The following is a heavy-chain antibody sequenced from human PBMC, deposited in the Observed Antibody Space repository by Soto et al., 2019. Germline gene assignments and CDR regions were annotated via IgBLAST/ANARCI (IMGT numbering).Heavy chain of an antibody. CDR1: GYTFTRYD. D-gene: IGHD3-16*01. CDR2: MNPNSGNT. Sequence: QVQLVQSGAEVKKPGASVKVSCKASGYTFTRYDINWVRQATGQGLEWMGWMNPNSGNTGYAQKFQGRGTMTRNTSISTAYMELSSLRSEDTAVYYCARAGDYEGRFAMDVWGQGTTVTVSS. V-gene: IGHV1-8*01. CDR3: ARAGDYEGRFAMDV. J-gene: IGHJ6*02.